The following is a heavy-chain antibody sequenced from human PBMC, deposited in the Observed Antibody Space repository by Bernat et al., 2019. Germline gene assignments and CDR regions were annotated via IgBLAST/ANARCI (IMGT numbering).Heavy chain of an antibody. J-gene: IGHJ6*03. CDR1: GFTFSSEE. CDR2: ISSSGSTI. D-gene: IGHD5-12*01. CDR3: ARDYGYSGYDRSYYYYMAV. V-gene: IGHV3-48*03. Sequence: EGQRVESGGGLVQPGGSLRLSCAASGFTFSSEEMNWVRQAPGKGREWVSYISSSGSTIYYADSVKGRFPISRDNATNSLYLQLNSLRAEDTAVYYCARDYGYSGYDRSYYYYMAVWGKGTTVTVSS.